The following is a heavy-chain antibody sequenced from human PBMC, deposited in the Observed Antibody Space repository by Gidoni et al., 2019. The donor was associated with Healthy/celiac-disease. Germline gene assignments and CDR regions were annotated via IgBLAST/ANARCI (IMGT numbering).Heavy chain of an antibody. D-gene: IGHD5-12*01. CDR1: GGSISSGDYY. Sequence: QVQLQESGPGLVKPSQTLSLTCTVSGGSISSGDYYWSWIRQPPGKGLEWIGYIYSSGSTYYNPSLKSRVTISVDTSKNQFSLKLSSVTAADTAVYYCAREGGVRLWLQSRVVYNWFDPWGQGTLVTVSS. J-gene: IGHJ5*02. V-gene: IGHV4-30-4*01. CDR3: AREGGVRLWLQSRVVYNWFDP. CDR2: IYSSGST.